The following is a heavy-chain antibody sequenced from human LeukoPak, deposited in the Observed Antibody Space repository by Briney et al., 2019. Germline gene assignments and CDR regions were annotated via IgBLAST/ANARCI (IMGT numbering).Heavy chain of an antibody. CDR2: ISYSGNT. J-gene: IGHJ3*02. V-gene: IGHV4-39*01. CDR3: ARHCCSGPAKRVFDI. Sequence: KPSETLSLTCTVSGGSIISSDYHWGWVRQPPGKGLEWIVTISYSGNTDYNPSLRSRVTISVDTSNNQFSLRLGSVTAADTAVYHCARHCCSGPAKRVFDIWGQGTMVTVSS. D-gene: IGHD2-15*01. CDR1: GGSIISSDYH.